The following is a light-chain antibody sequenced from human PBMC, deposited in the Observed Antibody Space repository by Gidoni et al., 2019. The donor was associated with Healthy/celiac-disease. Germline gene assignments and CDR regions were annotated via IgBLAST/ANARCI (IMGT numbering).Light chain of an antibody. V-gene: IGKV3-15*01. CDR1: QSVSSN. CDR3: QQYKNWPPYT. J-gene: IGKJ2*01. CDR2: GAS. Sequence: EIVMTQSPATLSVSPGERATLSCRASQSVSSNLAWYQQKPSQAPRLLIYGASTRATGIPARFSGSGSGTEFTLTISSLQSEDFAVYYCQQYKNWPPYTFGQGTKLEIK.